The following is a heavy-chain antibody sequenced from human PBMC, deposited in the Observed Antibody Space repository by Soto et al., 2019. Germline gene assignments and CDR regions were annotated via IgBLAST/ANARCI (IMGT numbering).Heavy chain of an antibody. D-gene: IGHD3-10*01. CDR2: ISGSGGST. CDR3: AKDAAGSGSSGAYYFDY. V-gene: IGHV3-23*01. Sequence: PGGSLRLSCAASEFTFSIYAMSWVRQAPGKGLEWVSAISGSGGSTYYADSVKGRFTISRDNSKNTLYLQMKSLRAEDTAVYYCAKDAAGSGSSGAYYFDYWGQGTLVTVSS. CDR1: EFTFSIYA. J-gene: IGHJ4*02.